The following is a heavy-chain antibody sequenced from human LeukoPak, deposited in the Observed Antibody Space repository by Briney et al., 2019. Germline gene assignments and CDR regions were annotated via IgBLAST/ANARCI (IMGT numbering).Heavy chain of an antibody. CDR3: ARDYPFRNDYYGMDV. Sequence: PSETLSLTCTVSGGSISSGGYYWSWIRQHPGKGLEWIGYIYYSGSTYYNPSLKSRVTISVDTSKNQFSLKLSSVTAADTAVYYCARDYPFRNDYYGMDVWGQGTTVTVSS. CDR2: IYYSGST. J-gene: IGHJ6*02. D-gene: IGHD3-16*01. CDR1: GGSISSGGYY. V-gene: IGHV4-31*03.